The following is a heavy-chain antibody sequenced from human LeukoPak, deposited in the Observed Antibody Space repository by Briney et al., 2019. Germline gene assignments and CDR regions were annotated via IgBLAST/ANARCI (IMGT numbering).Heavy chain of an antibody. CDR2: MNPNSGNT. J-gene: IGHJ4*02. CDR1: GYTFTSYD. D-gene: IGHD6-6*01. V-gene: IGHV1-8*03. Sequence: GASVKVSCKASGYTFTSYDINWVRQATGQGLEWMGWMNPNSGNTGYAQKFQGRVTITRNTSISTAYMELSSLRSEDTAVYYCARGALAARRVRGGPATYYFDYWGQGTLVTVSS. CDR3: ARGALAARRVRGGPATYYFDY.